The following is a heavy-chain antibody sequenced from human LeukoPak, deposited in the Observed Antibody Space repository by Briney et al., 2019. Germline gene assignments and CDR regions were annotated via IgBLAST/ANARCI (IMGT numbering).Heavy chain of an antibody. CDR2: ISISGSTI. J-gene: IGHJ4*02. D-gene: IGHD5-18*01. CDR1: GFTFSSYE. Sequence: GGSLRLSCAASGFTFSSYEIKWVRQAPGEWREWVSYISISGSTIYYAYSVKARFTISRDNANNSLYLQMNSLRAEDTAVYYCARGWIQLWPFDSWGQGTLVTVSS. V-gene: IGHV3-48*03. CDR3: ARGWIQLWPFDS.